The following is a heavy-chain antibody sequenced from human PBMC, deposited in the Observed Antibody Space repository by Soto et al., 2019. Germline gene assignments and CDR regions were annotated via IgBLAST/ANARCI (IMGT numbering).Heavy chain of an antibody. CDR1: GGSISSSSYY. CDR3: ARHTGGYRWYYYYYGMDV. CDR2: IYYSGST. D-gene: IGHD2-8*02. J-gene: IGHJ6*02. Sequence: QLQLQESGPGLVKPSETLSLTCTVSGGSISSSSYYWGWIRQPPGKGLEWIGSIYYSGSTYYNPSLKSRVTISVDTSKHQFSLKLSSVTAADTAVYYCARHTGGYRWYYYYYGMDVWGQGTTVTVSS. V-gene: IGHV4-39*01.